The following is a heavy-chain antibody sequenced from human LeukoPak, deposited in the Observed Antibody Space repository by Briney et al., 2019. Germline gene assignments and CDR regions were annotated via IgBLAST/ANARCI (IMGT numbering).Heavy chain of an antibody. Sequence: GGSLRLSCTASTFTLNNYWMSWVRQAPGKGLEWVANIKQDGSEKYYVDSVKGRFTISRDNAKKSLYLQMNSLRAEDTAVYYCARETEMANLDYWGQGTLVTVS. D-gene: IGHD5-24*01. CDR1: TFTLNNYW. V-gene: IGHV3-7*04. CDR3: ARETEMANLDY. CDR2: IKQDGSEK. J-gene: IGHJ4*02.